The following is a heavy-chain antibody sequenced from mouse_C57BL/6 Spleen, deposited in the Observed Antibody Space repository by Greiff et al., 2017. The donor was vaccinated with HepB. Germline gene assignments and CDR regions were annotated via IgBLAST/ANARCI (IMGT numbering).Heavy chain of an antibody. CDR1: GYSITSGYY. CDR3: AREGLLRYYAMDY. CDR2: ISYDGSN. Sequence: EVQLVESGPGLVKPSQSLSLTCSVTGYSITSGYYWNWIRQFPGNKLEWMGYISYDGSNNYNPSLKNRISITRDTSKNQFFLKLNSVTTEDTATYYCAREGLLRYYAMDYWGQGTSVTVSS. V-gene: IGHV3-6*01. J-gene: IGHJ4*01. D-gene: IGHD2-3*01.